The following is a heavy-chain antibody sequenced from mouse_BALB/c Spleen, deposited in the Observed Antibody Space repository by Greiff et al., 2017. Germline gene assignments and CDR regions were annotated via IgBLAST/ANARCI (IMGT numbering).Heavy chain of an antibody. Sequence: VQLQESAAELARPGASVKMSCKASGYTFTSYTMHWVKQRPGQGLEWIGYINPSSGYTEYNQKFKDKTTLTADKSSSTAYMQLSSLTSEDSAVYYCAREGDYGNYLPYWGQGTTLTVSS. D-gene: IGHD2-1*01. V-gene: IGHV1-4*02. CDR1: GYTFTSYT. CDR2: INPSSGYT. J-gene: IGHJ2*01. CDR3: AREGDYGNYLPY.